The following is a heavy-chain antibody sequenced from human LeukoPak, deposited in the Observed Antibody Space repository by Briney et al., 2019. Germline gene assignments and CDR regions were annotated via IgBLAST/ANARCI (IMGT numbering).Heavy chain of an antibody. V-gene: IGHV4-39*07. J-gene: IGHJ6*02. CDR2: IYYSGST. D-gene: IGHD3-10*02. CDR3: ARDSVLSHYYYYGMDV. CDR1: GGSISSSSYY. Sequence: TSETLSLTCTVSGGSISSSSYYWGWICQPPGKGLEWIGSIYYSGSTYYNPSLKSRVTISVDTSKNQFSLKLSSVTAADTAVYYCARDSVLSHYYYYGMDVWGQGTTVTVSS.